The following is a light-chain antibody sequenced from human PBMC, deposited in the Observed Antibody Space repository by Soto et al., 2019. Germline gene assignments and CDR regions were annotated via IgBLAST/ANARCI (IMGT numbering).Light chain of an antibody. Sequence: ELVLKQSPDTLSLSPGARATLSCRASQSVSSSLAWYQQKPGQAPRLLIYDASNRATGIPARFSGSGSGTDFALTISCLDPEVFAVYSWQQRSNWPPEVTFGPGTKVDIK. CDR2: DAS. V-gene: IGKV3-11*01. J-gene: IGKJ3*01. CDR1: QSVSSS. CDR3: QQRSNWPPEVT.